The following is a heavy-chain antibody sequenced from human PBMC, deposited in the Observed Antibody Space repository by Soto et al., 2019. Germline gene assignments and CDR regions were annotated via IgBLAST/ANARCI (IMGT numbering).Heavy chain of an antibody. D-gene: IGHD6-19*01. Sequence: SETLSLTCAVYGGSFSGYFWNWIRQTPGKGLEWIGKVNHNGRNNYNPSLKSRVTISLDISKNQISLKLTSVTAADTVVYYCARGGSSDWQVAFDFWGQGTMVTVSS. J-gene: IGHJ3*01. CDR1: GGSFSGYF. CDR2: VNHNGRN. V-gene: IGHV4-34*01. CDR3: ARGGSSDWQVAFDF.